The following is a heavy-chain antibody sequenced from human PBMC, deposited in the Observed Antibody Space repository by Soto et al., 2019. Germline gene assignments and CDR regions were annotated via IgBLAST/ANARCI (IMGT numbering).Heavy chain of an antibody. J-gene: IGHJ4*02. CDR2: IRGSGDNT. Sequence: DEQLVESGGDLVQPGGSLRLSCAASGFVFRTNAMSWVRQRPGQGLEWVSAIRGSGDNTSYADSVKGRFSISSDNSKNTLFLQMNRLRAEDTAMYYCASLKIYCRGETCYSGYHDYWGQGTLVTVSS. V-gene: IGHV3-23*04. CDR1: GFVFRTNA. D-gene: IGHD2-15*01. CDR3: ASLKIYCRGETCYSGYHDY.